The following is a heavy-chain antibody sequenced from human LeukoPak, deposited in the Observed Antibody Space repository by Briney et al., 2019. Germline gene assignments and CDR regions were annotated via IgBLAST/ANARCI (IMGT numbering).Heavy chain of an antibody. CDR2: INPNSGGT. CDR1: GYTFTGYY. J-gene: IGHJ4*02. Sequence: GASVKVSCKASGYTFTGYYMHWVRQAPGQGLEWMGWINPNSGGTNYAQKFHGRVTMTRDTSINTAYMELSGLSSDDTAVYYCARDRVVTAVRNHFHYWGQGTLVTVSS. V-gene: IGHV1-2*02. CDR3: ARDRVVTAVRNHFHY. D-gene: IGHD2-21*02.